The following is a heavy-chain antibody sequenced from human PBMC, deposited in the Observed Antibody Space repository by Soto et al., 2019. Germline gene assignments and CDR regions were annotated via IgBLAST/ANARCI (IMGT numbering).Heavy chain of an antibody. CDR2: IYYSGSS. V-gene: IGHV4-30-4*01. CDR3: ARSWSHIVVVTGGGWFDP. Sequence: PSETLSLTCTDSGGSISSGDYYWSWIRQPPGKGLEWIGYIYYSGSSYYNPSLKSRVTISVDTSKNQFSLKLSSVTAADTAVYYCARSWSHIVVVTGGGWFDPWGQGTLVTVSS. J-gene: IGHJ5*02. CDR1: GGSISSGDYY. D-gene: IGHD2-21*02.